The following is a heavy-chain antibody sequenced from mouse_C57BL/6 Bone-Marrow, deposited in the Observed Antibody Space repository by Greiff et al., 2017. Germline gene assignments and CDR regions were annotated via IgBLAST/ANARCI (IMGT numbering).Heavy chain of an antibody. J-gene: IGHJ2*01. CDR1: GFNIKDYY. Sequence: VQLQQSGAELVRPGASVKLSCTASGFNIKDYYIHWVKQRPEQGLEWIGWIDPEIGDTEYASKFQGKATITSDTSSNTAYLQLSSLTSEDTAVYYCSTIDGNYFDFWGQGTPLTVAS. CDR2: IDPEIGDT. D-gene: IGHD2-3*01. V-gene: IGHV14-4*01. CDR3: STIDGNYFDF.